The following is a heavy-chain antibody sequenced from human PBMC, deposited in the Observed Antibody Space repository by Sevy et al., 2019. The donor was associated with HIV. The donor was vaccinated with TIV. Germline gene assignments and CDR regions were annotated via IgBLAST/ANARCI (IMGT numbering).Heavy chain of an antibody. V-gene: IGHV3-23*01. CDR2: ISGHGGST. CDR1: GVTFSSYA. J-gene: IGHJ4*02. Sequence: GGSLRLSCADSGVTFSSYAMSWVRQAPGKGLEWVPTISGHGGSTYAGAVKGRFTISRDNSKKMVYLQMNSLRAEDTAVYYCAKDSGISAQIVVALRYWGQGTQVTVSS. D-gene: IGHD3-22*01. CDR3: AKDSGISAQIVVALRY.